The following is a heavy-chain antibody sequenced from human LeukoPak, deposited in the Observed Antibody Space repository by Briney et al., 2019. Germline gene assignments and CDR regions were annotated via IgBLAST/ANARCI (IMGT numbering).Heavy chain of an antibody. V-gene: IGHV4-59*11. CDR3: AREDYYYYYMDV. CDR1: GGSISSHY. Sequence: SETLSLTCTVSGGSISSHYWSWIRQPPGKGLEWIGHIYYSGSTNYNPSLKSRVTISVDTSKNQFSLKLSSVTAADTAVYYCAREDYYYYYMDVWGKGTTVTVSS. J-gene: IGHJ6*03. CDR2: IYYSGST.